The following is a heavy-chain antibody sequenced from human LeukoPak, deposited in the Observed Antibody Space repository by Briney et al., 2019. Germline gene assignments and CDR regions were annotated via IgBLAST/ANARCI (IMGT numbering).Heavy chain of an antibody. Sequence: GGSLRLSCAASGFTFSSYWMSWVRQAPGKGLEWVANIKQDGSEKYYVDSVKGRFTISRDNAKNSLYLQMNSLRAEDTAVYYCARVGYDSSGYYYEANYYYYMDVWGKGTTVTVSS. V-gene: IGHV3-7*01. D-gene: IGHD3-22*01. CDR2: IKQDGSEK. CDR3: ARVGYDSSGYYYEANYYYYMDV. J-gene: IGHJ6*03. CDR1: GFTFSSYW.